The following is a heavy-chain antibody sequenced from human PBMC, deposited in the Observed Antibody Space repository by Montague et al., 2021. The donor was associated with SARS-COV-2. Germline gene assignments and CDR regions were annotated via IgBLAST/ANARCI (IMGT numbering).Heavy chain of an antibody. CDR2: VHYSGGS. Sequence: SETLSLTCSVSGVSISSSGYYWGWVRQPPGKGLEWIGSVHYSGGSNYNPSLESRVTMSVDTSKSSFSLRLRSVTGADTAVYYCVREGRSSAYAMDYRGQGALVTVSS. CDR3: VREGRSSAYAMDY. J-gene: IGHJ4*02. V-gene: IGHV4-39*02. CDR1: GVSISSSGYY. D-gene: IGHD3-22*01.